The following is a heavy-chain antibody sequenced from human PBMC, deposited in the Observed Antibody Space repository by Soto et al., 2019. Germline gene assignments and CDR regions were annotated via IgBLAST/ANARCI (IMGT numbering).Heavy chain of an antibody. J-gene: IGHJ5*02. V-gene: IGHV3-74*01. D-gene: IGHD4-17*01. CDR2: ITSNGSGT. CDR3: AKYGDSVT. Sequence: HPGGSLRLSCVTSGFTFTIYYMHWVRQSPGKGPEWVSVITSNGSGTEYADSVRGRFTMSRDNAKNTLYLQMNSLRAEDTAVYYCAKYGDSVTWGQGTPVTVSS. CDR1: GFTFTIYY.